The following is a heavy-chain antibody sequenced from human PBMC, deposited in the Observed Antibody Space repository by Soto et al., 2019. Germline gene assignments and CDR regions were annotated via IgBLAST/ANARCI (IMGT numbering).Heavy chain of an antibody. J-gene: IGHJ5*02. CDR2: IYHSGST. CDR1: GGSISSGGYS. CDR3: ARSYGDYGNWFDP. D-gene: IGHD4-17*01. Sequence: SETLSLTCAVSGGSISSGGYSWNWIRQPPGKGLECIGYIYHSGSTYYNPSLKSRVTISVERSKNQFPLELSSVTAADTAVYYCARSYGDYGNWFDPWGQGTLVTVSS. V-gene: IGHV4-30-2*01.